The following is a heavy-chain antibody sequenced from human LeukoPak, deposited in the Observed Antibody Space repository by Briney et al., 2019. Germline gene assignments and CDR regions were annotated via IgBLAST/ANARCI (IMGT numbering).Heavy chain of an antibody. Sequence: GGSLRLSCAASGFTFRHYAVHWVRQAPGRGLEWVAVLSFDGARKYYAESVKGRFTISKDNSNNTLFLQMDSLRLDDTALYYCVRARAGGLDYCGEGTLVTVS. CDR1: GFTFRHYA. J-gene: IGHJ4*02. V-gene: IGHV3-30*04. CDR3: VRARAGGLDY. CDR2: LSFDGARK. D-gene: IGHD3-16*01.